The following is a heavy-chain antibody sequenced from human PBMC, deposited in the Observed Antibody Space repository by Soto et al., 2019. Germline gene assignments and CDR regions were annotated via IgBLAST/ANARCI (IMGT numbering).Heavy chain of an antibody. CDR3: ARDWVVGAMGPDYYYYGMDV. CDR1: GGTFSSYA. Sequence: QVQLVQSGAEVKKPGSSVKVSCKASGGTFSSYAISWVRQAPGQGLEWMGGIIPIFGTANYAQKFQGRVTITADKSTSTAYMELSSLRSEDTAVYYCARDWVVGAMGPDYYYYGMDVWGQGTTVTVSS. J-gene: IGHJ6*02. CDR2: IIPIFGTA. V-gene: IGHV1-69*06. D-gene: IGHD1-26*01.